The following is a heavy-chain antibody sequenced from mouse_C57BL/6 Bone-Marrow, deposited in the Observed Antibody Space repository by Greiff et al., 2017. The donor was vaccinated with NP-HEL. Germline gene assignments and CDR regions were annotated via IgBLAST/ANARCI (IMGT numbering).Heavy chain of an antibody. D-gene: IGHD2-2*01. CDR1: GFNIKDDY. CDR3: TLSTMVTTSDY. J-gene: IGHJ2*01. CDR2: IDPENGDT. Sequence: VQLQQSGAELVRPRASVKLSCTASGFNIKDDYMHWVKQRPEQGLEWIGWIDPENGDTEYASKFQGKATITADTSSNTAYLQLSSLTSEDTAVYYCTLSTMVTTSDYWGQGTTLTVSS. V-gene: IGHV14-4*01.